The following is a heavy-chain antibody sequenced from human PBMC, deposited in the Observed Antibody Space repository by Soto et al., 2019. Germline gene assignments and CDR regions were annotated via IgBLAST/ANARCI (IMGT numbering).Heavy chain of an antibody. Sequence: QVQLVQFGAEVKKPGASVKVSCKASGYTFTTYGISWVRQAPGQGLEWMGWISAHNGNTNYTQELHGRVTTTTDTSTSTAYMELRSLRSDDTAVYYCARDPMTGYLQFDYWGQGTLVTVSS. CDR1: GYTFTTYG. CDR3: ARDPMTGYLQFDY. V-gene: IGHV1-18*01. CDR2: ISAHNGNT. D-gene: IGHD3-9*01. J-gene: IGHJ4*02.